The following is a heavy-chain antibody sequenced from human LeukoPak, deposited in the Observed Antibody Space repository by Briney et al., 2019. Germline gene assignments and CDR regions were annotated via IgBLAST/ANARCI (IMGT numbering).Heavy chain of an antibody. CDR1: GGSISSYY. D-gene: IGHD5-12*01. V-gene: IGHV4-59*01. Sequence: PSETLSLTCTVSGGSISSYYWSWIRQPPGKGLEWIVYIYYSGRTKYNPALESRVTISADTSKNQFSLKLTSVTAADTAVYYCARDRALLEYSGYDFGYWGQGTLVTVSS. CDR3: ARDRALLEYSGYDFGY. CDR2: IYYSGRT. J-gene: IGHJ4*02.